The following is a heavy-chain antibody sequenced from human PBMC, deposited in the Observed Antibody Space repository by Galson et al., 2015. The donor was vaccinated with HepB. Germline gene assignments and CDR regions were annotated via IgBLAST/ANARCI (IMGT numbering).Heavy chain of an antibody. CDR1: GYSFTTYW. V-gene: IGHV5-10-1*01. CDR3: ARTPWEGYCISGGCYPDY. D-gene: IGHD2-15*01. CDR2: IDPSDSYT. J-gene: IGHJ4*02. Sequence: QSGAEVKKPGESLRISCKVSGYSFTTYWITWVRQMPGKGLEWMGTIDPSDSYTKYSPSFQGHVTISADKSVSTAYLQWSSLKASDTAMYYCARTPWEGYCISGGCYPDYWGQGTLVTVSS.